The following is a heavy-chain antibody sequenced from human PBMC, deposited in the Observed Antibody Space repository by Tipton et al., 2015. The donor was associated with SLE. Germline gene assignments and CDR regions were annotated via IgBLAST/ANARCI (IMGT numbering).Heavy chain of an antibody. J-gene: IGHJ5*02. CDR2: IYYSGST. Sequence: TLSLTCTVSGGSISSYYWSWIRQPPGKGLEWIGYIYYSGSTNYNPSLKSRVTISVDTSKNQFSLKVTSVTAADTAFYYCARHISGSSGWFDPWGPGTLVTVSS. CDR3: ARHISGSSGWFDP. V-gene: IGHV4-59*08. D-gene: IGHD3-22*01. CDR1: GGSISSYY.